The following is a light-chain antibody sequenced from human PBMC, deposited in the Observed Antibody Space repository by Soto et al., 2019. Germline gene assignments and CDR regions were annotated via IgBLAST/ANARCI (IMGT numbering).Light chain of an antibody. V-gene: IGKV3-15*01. J-gene: IGKJ1*01. Sequence: EIVMTQSPSTLSVSPGGRATLSCRASQSISDTLAWYQQKPGQAPRLLIHGASTRAPGFPARFSGSGSATDFTLTISSLQSEDFAVYYCQQYNKWPWTFGQGTKVDIK. CDR1: QSISDT. CDR3: QQYNKWPWT. CDR2: GAS.